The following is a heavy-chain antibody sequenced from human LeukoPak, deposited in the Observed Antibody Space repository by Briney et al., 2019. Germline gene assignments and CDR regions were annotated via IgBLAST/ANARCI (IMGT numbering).Heavy chain of an antibody. V-gene: IGHV4-34*01. CDR3: ARNKRGFDY. J-gene: IGHJ4*02. CDR1: GGSFSGYY. Sequence: PSETLSLTCPVYGGSFSGYYCSWIRQPPGKGLEWIGEINHSGSTNDNPSLKSRVTISVDTSKNQFSLKLSSVTAADTAVYYCARNKRGFDYWGQGTLVTVSS. CDR2: INHSGST. D-gene: IGHD3-10*01.